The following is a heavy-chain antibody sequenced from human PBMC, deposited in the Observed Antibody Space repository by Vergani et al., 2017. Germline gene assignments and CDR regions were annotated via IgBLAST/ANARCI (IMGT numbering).Heavy chain of an antibody. Sequence: QVQLQESGPGLVKPSETLSLTCTVSGGSLINYYWSWVRQPPGKGLEWIGYIYSSGSTTYSTSLKSRLTMSVDPSKNQFSLKLRSVTLADTAVYYCARTIGHCSNSNCYNLAYWGQGTLVTVSS. CDR3: ARTIGHCSNSNCYNLAY. J-gene: IGHJ4*02. V-gene: IGHV4-59*01. CDR2: IYSSGST. D-gene: IGHD2-2*02. CDR1: GGSLINYY.